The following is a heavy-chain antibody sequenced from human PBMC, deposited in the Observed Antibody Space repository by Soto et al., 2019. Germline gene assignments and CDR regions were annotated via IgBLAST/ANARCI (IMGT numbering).Heavy chain of an antibody. CDR1: GYTFTSYY. V-gene: IGHV1-46*01. CDR2: INPSGGST. J-gene: IGHJ6*02. Sequence: ASVKVSCKASGYTFTSYYMHWVRQAPGQGLEWMGIINPSGGSTSYAQKFQGRFTISRDNSKNTLYLQMNSLRAEDTAVYYCARGYSSSWFEYYYYGMDVWGQGTTVTVSS. CDR3: ARGYSSSWFEYYYYGMDV. D-gene: IGHD6-6*01.